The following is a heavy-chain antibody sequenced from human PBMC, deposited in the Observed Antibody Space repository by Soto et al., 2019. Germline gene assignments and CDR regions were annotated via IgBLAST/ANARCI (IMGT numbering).Heavy chain of an antibody. Sequence: PSETLSLTCTVSGGSISSGGYYWSWIRQHPGKGLEWIGYIYYSGSTYYNPSLKSRVTISVDTSKNQFSLKLSSVTATDTAVYYCARERVIKGLTEECYYYYYGMDVWGQVPTVTVSS. D-gene: IGHD3-22*01. CDR3: ARERVIKGLTEECYYYYYGMDV. J-gene: IGHJ6*02. V-gene: IGHV4-31*03. CDR1: GGSISSGGYY. CDR2: IYYSGST.